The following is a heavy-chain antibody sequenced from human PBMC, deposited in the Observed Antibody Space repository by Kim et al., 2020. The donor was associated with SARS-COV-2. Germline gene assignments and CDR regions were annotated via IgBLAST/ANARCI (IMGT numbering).Heavy chain of an antibody. Sequence: SETLSLTCTVTDGSISIYYWSWIRQPPGKGLEWIGNIDDSGNTNYNPSLKSRVTMSVDTSKNQFSLKLSSVTAADTAVYYCARDYRVEGFWNVFYYYGMDVWGQGHTVTVSS. J-gene: IGHJ6*02. V-gene: IGHV4-59*13. D-gene: IGHD3-3*01. CDR3: ARDYRVEGFWNVFYYYGMDV. CDR1: DGSISIYY. CDR2: IDDSGNT.